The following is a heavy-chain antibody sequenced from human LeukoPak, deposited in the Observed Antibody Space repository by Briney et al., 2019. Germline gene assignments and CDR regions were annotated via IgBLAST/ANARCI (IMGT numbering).Heavy chain of an antibody. J-gene: IGHJ4*02. CDR1: GDSISSYY. CDR2: IYYSGST. V-gene: IGHV4-59*08. Sequence: SETLSLTCTVSGDSISSYYWSWIRQSPGKGLEWIAYIYYSGSTNYNPSLKCRVTISMDTSKNQFSLRLSSVTAADTAVYYCARHRGPSRSLERWGQGTLVTVSS. D-gene: IGHD3-10*01. CDR3: ARHRGPSRSLER.